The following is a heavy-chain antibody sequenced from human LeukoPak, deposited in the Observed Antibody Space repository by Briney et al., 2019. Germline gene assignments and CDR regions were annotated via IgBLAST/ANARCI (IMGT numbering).Heavy chain of an antibody. J-gene: IGHJ4*02. CDR3: ARQGMGDHRVFDY. CDR2: IYASGTT. Sequence: SETLSLTCTVSGGSISSSSYYWSWIRQPAGKGLEWIGRIYASGTTNYNPSLKSRVTMSVDTSKNEFSLNLISVTAADTAVFYCARQGMGDHRVFDYWGQGTLVTVSS. CDR1: GGSISSSSYY. V-gene: IGHV4-61*02. D-gene: IGHD2-21*02.